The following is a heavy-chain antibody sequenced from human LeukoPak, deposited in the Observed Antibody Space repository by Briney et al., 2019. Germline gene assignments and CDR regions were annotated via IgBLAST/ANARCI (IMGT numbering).Heavy chain of an antibody. CDR1: GFTFSTYA. Sequence: PGGSLRLSCAASGFTFSTYAMHWVRQAPGKGLEWVAIISYDGSNKYYADFVKGRFTISRDNSKNTLYLQMNSLRAEDTAVYYCARTSRAYCSTTSCWAHDYWGQGTLVTVSS. D-gene: IGHD2-2*01. J-gene: IGHJ4*02. V-gene: IGHV3-30*04. CDR2: ISYDGSNK. CDR3: ARTSRAYCSTTSCWAHDY.